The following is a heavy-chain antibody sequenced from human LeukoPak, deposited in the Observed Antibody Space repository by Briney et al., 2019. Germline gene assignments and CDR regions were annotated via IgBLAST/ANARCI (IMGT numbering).Heavy chain of an antibody. D-gene: IGHD3-10*01. CDR1: GGSFSGYH. CDR3: ARVRGLWFGVRNDS. V-gene: IGHV4-34*01. CDR2: IDHTGST. Sequence: SETLSLTCAVYGGSFSGYHWSWIRQPPGKGLEWIGEIDHTGSTHYNPSLKSRVTMSVDASKNQFSLKLTFVTAADTAVYYCARVRGLWFGVRNDSWGQGTLVTVSS. J-gene: IGHJ4*02.